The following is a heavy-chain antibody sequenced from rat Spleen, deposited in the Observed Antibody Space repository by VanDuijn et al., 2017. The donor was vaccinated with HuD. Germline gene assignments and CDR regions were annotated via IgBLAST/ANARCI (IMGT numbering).Heavy chain of an antibody. CDR1: GFTFSNSY. Sequence: EVHLVESGGGLVQPGRSLKLSCAASGFTFSNSYMAWVRQTPTKGLEWVASISTGGGNTYYRDSVKGRFTFSRDNAKNTLYLQMNSLRSEDTATYYCTRAEGLTGHFDYWGQGVMVTVSS. V-gene: IGHV5-27*01. CDR3: TRAEGLTGHFDY. J-gene: IGHJ2*01. CDR2: ISTGGGNT. D-gene: IGHD1-11*01.